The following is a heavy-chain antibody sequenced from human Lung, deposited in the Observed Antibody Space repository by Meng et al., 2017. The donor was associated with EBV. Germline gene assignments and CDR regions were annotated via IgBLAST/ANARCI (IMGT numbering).Heavy chain of an antibody. D-gene: IGHD5-24*01. V-gene: IGHV4-31*03. CDR3: AREAGRDGYATPKFDY. CDR2: IYYTGST. CDR1: GGSIGSGGYY. J-gene: IGHJ4*02. Sequence: QGQVQASGPGLVKPSQTLSLTCTVSGGSIGSGGYYWSWIRQHPGKGLEWIGYIYYTGSTFYNPSLKSRVTISVDTSKNQFSLKLISATAADTAVYYCAREAGRDGYATPKFDYWGQGTLVTVSS.